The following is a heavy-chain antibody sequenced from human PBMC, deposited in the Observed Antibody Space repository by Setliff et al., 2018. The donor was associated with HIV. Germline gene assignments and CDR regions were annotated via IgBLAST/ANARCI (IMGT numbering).Heavy chain of an antibody. D-gene: IGHD3-3*01. Sequence: VASLKVSCKASADTFTNCLINWVRQAPGQGLEWMGWINTDSGTPTYAQAFTGRFVFSFDSSVSTAFLQITSLKAEDTAVYYCARWDHDVWCDYSNFFDSWGQGTLVTVSS. V-gene: IGHV7-4-1*02. CDR1: ADTFTNCL. J-gene: IGHJ5*01. CDR3: ARWDHDVWCDYSNFFDS. CDR2: INTDSGTP.